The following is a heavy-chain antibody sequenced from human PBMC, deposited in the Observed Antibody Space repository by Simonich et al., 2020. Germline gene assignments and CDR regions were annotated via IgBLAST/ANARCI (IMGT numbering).Heavy chain of an antibody. V-gene: IGHV1-2*06. D-gene: IGHD6-6*01. J-gene: IGHJ6*02. Sequence: QVPLVQSGAEVKKPGASVKVSCKASGYTFTGYYMHWVRQAPGQGIEMWERNTPTESGTNYTEKCPGRVTMTRDPSISTAYMELSRLRSDDTAVYYCATGIAARYYYYGMDVWGQGTTVTVSS. CDR1: GYTFTGYY. CDR3: ATGIAARYYYYGMDV. CDR2: NTPTESGT.